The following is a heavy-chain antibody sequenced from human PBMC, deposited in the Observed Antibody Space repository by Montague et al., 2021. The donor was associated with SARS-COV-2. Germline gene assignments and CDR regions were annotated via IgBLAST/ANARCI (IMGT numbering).Heavy chain of an antibody. CDR2: IWYDGSNE. CDR1: GFPFTSYG. D-gene: IGHD3-22*01. CDR3: AKGGERITMIVVVITLADFDY. J-gene: IGHJ4*02. Sequence: SLRLSFSASGFPFTSYGMHWVRQAPGKGLEWVAVIWYDGSNEYYADSVKGRFTISRDNSKNTLYLQMNSLRAEDTAVYYCAKGGERITMIVVVITLADFDYWGQGTLVTVSS. V-gene: IGHV3-33*06.